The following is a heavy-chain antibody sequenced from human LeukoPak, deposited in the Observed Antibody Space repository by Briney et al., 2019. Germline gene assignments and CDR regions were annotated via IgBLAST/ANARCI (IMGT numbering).Heavy chain of an antibody. D-gene: IGHD5-24*01. Sequence: PSETLSLTYTVSGGSISTYYWSWIRQPPGKGLEWIGYIYYSGSTNSNPSLKSRVTISVDTSKNQFSLKLSSVTAADTAVYYCARGRDGYSDWGQGTLVTVSS. V-gene: IGHV4-59*01. CDR2: IYYSGST. J-gene: IGHJ4*02. CDR1: GGSISTYY. CDR3: ARGRDGYSD.